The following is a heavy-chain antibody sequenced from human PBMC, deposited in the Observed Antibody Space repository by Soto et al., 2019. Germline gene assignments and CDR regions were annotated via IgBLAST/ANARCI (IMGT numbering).Heavy chain of an antibody. D-gene: IGHD3-9*01. J-gene: IGHJ5*02. Sequence: PSETLSLTCTVSGYPITSHCWSWIRQPPGRGLQWIGLLCYSGNTNYNPSLKSRVTISGDTSKNQFSLNLSSVTAADTAVYYCAREMGTWLLNAVLDPWGLGTLVTVSS. CDR1: GYPITSHC. V-gene: IGHV4-59*11. CDR2: LCYSGNT. CDR3: AREMGTWLLNAVLDP.